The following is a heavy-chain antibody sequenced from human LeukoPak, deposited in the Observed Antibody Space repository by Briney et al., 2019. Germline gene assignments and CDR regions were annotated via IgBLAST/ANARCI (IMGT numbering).Heavy chain of an antibody. CDR2: ISYDGSNK. J-gene: IGHJ6*02. CDR3: ARGSAAAKYYYHYYGMDV. D-gene: IGHD6-13*01. CDR1: GFTFSSYA. Sequence: GGSLSLSCVASGFTFSSYAMHWVRQAPGKGLEWVAVISYDGSNKYYADSVKGRFTISRDNSKNTLYLQMNSLRAEDTAVYYCARGSAAAKYYYHYYGMDVWGQGTTVTVSS. V-gene: IGHV3-30-3*01.